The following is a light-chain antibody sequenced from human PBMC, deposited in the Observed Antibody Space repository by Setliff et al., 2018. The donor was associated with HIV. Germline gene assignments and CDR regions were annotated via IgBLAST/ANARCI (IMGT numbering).Light chain of an antibody. Sequence: QSALTQPRSVSGSPGQSVTFSCTGSSSDVGAYNYVSWYQQHPGKAPKLMIYDVTRRPSGVPDRFSGSKSGNTASLTISGHQAEDEADYYCCSYAGTYTYIFGSGTKVTVL. CDR1: SSDVGAYNY. CDR3: CSYAGTYTYI. V-gene: IGLV2-11*01. J-gene: IGLJ1*01. CDR2: DVT.